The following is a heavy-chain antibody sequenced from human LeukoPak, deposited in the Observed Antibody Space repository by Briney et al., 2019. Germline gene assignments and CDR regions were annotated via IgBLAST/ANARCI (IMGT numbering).Heavy chain of an antibody. Sequence: SETLSLTCTVSGGSISGYYWSWVRQPPGQGLEWIAYIHSNGYTNYNPSLKSRVTISVDTSKNKFSLKVTSVTAADRAMYYCTKREGPMSGSYDYFDPWGQGTLVTVS. V-gene: IGHV4-4*09. CDR3: TKREGPMSGSYDYFDP. CDR1: GGSISGYY. CDR2: IHSNGYT. D-gene: IGHD1-26*01. J-gene: IGHJ5*02.